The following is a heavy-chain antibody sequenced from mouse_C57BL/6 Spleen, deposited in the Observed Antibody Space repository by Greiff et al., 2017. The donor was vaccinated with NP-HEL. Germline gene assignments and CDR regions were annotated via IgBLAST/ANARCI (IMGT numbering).Heavy chain of an antibody. CDR2: IDPSDSYT. V-gene: IGHV1-50*01. Sequence: VQLQQPGAELVKPGASVKLSCKASGYTFTSYWMQWVKQRPGQGLEWIGEIDPSDSYTNYNQKFKGKATLTVDTSSSTAYMQLSSLTSEDSAVYYCARTRTRVVAGDYWGKGTTLTVSS. D-gene: IGHD1-1*01. J-gene: IGHJ2*01. CDR3: ARTRTRVVAGDY. CDR1: GYTFTSYW.